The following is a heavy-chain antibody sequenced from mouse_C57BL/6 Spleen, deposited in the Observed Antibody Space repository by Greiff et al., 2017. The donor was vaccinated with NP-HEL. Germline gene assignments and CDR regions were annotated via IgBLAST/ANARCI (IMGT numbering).Heavy chain of an antibody. V-gene: IGHV1-82*01. CDR1: GYAFSSSW. J-gene: IGHJ2*01. CDR2: IYPGDGDT. CDR3: AREEARGLDY. D-gene: IGHD3-3*01. Sequence: VQLQQSGPELVKPGASVKISCKASGYAFSSSWMNWVKQRPGKGLEWIGRIYPGDGDTNYNGKFKGKATLTADKSSSTAYMQLSSLTSEDSAVYFCAREEARGLDYWGQGTTLTVSS.